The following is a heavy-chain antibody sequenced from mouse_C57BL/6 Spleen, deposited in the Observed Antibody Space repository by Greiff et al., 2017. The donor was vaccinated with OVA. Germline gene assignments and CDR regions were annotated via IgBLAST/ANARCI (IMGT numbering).Heavy chain of an antibody. V-gene: IGHV1-39*01. CDR1: GYSFTDYN. CDR2: INPNYGTT. Sequence: VHVKQSGPELVKPGASVKISCKASGYSFTDYNMNWVKQSNGKSLEWIGVINPNYGTTSYNQKFKGKATLTVDQSSSTAYMQLNSLTSEDSAVYYGARSGVYYSSSYAMDYWGQGTSVTVSS. D-gene: IGHD2-5*01. J-gene: IGHJ4*01. CDR3: ARSGVYYSSSYAMDY.